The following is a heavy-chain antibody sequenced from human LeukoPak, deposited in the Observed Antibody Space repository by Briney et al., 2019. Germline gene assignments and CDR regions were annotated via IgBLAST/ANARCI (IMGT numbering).Heavy chain of an antibody. CDR3: ARDPLYGSGTEGY. CDR1: GFTFSNYW. CDR2: IYSGGST. V-gene: IGHV3-53*01. J-gene: IGHJ4*02. Sequence: GGSLRLSCAASGFTFSNYWMSWVRQAPGKGLEWVSVIYSGGSTYYADSVKGRFTISRDNSKNTLYLQMNSLRAEDTAVYYCARDPLYGSGTEGYWGQGTLVTVSS. D-gene: IGHD3-10*01.